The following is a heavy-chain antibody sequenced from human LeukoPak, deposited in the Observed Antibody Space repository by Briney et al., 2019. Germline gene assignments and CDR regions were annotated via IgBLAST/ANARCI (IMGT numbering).Heavy chain of an antibody. D-gene: IGHD3-10*01. CDR2: IYYSGST. CDR1: GGSISSGGYY. J-gene: IGHJ4*02. CDR3: ARGNGFGEFYHFDY. V-gene: IGHV4-31*03. Sequence: SQTLSLTCTVSGGSISSGGYYWSWIRQHPGKGLEWIGYIYYSGSTYYNPSLKSRVTISVDTSENQFSLKLSSVTAADTAVYYCARGNGFGEFYHFDYWGQGTLVTVSS.